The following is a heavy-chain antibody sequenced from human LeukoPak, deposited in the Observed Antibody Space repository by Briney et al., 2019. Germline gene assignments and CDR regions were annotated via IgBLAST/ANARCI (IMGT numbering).Heavy chain of an antibody. CDR1: GFTFSSYS. CDR2: ITSSSRYI. V-gene: IGHV3-21*01. D-gene: IGHD1-1*01. CDR3: ARDPADNDY. J-gene: IGHJ4*02. Sequence: KPGGSLRLSCAASGFTFSSYSMNWVRQAPGRGLEWVSSITSSSRYIYYADSVKGRFTISRDNAKNSLCLQMNSLRAEDTAVYYCARDPADNDYWGQGTLVTVSS.